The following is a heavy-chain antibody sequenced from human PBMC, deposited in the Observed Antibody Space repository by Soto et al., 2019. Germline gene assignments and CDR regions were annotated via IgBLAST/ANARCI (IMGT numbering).Heavy chain of an antibody. D-gene: IGHD5-18*01. CDR2: ISSSGSTI. CDR3: ARGVDTTISEFDY. V-gene: IGHV3-11*01. J-gene: IGHJ4*02. Sequence: RLSNAAAGCTSGDLDGLWISQAKGKGLEWVSYISSSGSTIYYADSVKGRFTISRDNAKNSLYLQMNSLRAEDTAVYYCARGVDTTISEFDYWGQGTLVTVSS. CDR1: GCTSGDLD.